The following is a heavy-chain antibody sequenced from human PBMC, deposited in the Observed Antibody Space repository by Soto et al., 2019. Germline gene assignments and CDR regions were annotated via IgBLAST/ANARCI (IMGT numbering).Heavy chain of an antibody. CDR2: ISAYNGNT. Sequence: EASVKVSCKASGYTFTSYGISWVRQAPGQGLEWMGWISAYNGNTNYAQKLQGRVTMTTDTSTSTAYMELRSLRSDDTAVYYCARDHGLRYFGYNWFDPWGQGTLVTVAS. D-gene: IGHD3-9*01. V-gene: IGHV1-18*04. CDR3: ARDHGLRYFGYNWFDP. J-gene: IGHJ5*02. CDR1: GYTFTSYG.